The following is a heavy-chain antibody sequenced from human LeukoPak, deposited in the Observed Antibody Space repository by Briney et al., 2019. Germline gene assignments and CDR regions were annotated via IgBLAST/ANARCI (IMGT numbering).Heavy chain of an antibody. V-gene: IGHV4-39*07. Sequence: SETLSLTCTVSGDSISSSSYYWGWIRQPPGKGLEWIGTIYYGGSTYYNPSLKSRVTISVDTSKNQFSLKLSSVTAADTAVYYCARGPTTWGSFDYWGQGTLVTVSS. CDR3: ARGPTTWGSFDY. CDR1: GDSISSSSYY. D-gene: IGHD3-16*01. CDR2: IYYGGST. J-gene: IGHJ4*02.